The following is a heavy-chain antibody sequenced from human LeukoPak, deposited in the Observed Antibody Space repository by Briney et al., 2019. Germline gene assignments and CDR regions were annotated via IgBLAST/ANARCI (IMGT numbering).Heavy chain of an antibody. Sequence: SETLSLTCSVSGGSIRNYNYYWAWIRQPPGKGLEWIGSIYHSGSTSYNPSLTGRVIISVDTSKNQFSLKVNSVTAADTAVYYCARERDITLGVPDWFDTWGQGTLVSVSS. V-gene: IGHV4-39*07. D-gene: IGHD3-3*01. CDR3: ARERDITLGVPDWFDT. CDR2: IYHSGST. J-gene: IGHJ5*02. CDR1: GGSIRNYNYY.